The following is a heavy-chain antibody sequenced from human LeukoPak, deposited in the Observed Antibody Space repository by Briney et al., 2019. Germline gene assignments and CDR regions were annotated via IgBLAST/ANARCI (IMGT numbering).Heavy chain of an antibody. D-gene: IGHD6-13*01. CDR2: IYYSGST. J-gene: IGHJ3*02. CDR1: GGSFSSYY. CDR3: ARSGIAAAGHAFDI. V-gene: IGHV4-59*01. Sequence: SETLSLTCTVSGGSFSSYYWSWIRQPPGKGLEWIGYIYYSGSTNYNPSLRSRVTISVDTSKNQFSLKLSSVTAADTAVYYCARSGIAAAGHAFDIWGQGTMVTVSS.